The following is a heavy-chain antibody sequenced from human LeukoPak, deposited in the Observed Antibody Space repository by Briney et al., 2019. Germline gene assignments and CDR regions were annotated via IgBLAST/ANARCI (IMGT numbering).Heavy chain of an antibody. D-gene: IGHD6-13*01. V-gene: IGHV1-8*01. Sequence: ASVKVSCKASGYTFTSYDINWVRQATGQGLEWMGWMNPTSGNTGYAQKFQGRVTITRNTSISTAYMELSSLRSEDTAVYYCARGGYSSSWYFTALNWFDPWGQGTLVTVSS. CDR2: MNPTSGNT. CDR3: ARGGYSSSWYFTALNWFDP. CDR1: GYTFTSYD. J-gene: IGHJ5*02.